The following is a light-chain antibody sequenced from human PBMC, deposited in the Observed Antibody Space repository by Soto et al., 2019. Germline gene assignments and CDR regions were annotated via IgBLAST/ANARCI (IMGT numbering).Light chain of an antibody. CDR1: SSNIGNNY. V-gene: IGLV1-51*02. J-gene: IGLJ1*01. Sequence: QPVRTQAASVSAAPGQKVPISCYGSSSNIGNNYVSWYQQLPGTAPKLLIYENNKRPSGIPDRFSGSKSGTSATLGITGLRTGDEADYYCGTWDSSLSSYVFGTGTKVTVL. CDR3: GTWDSSLSSYV. CDR2: ENN.